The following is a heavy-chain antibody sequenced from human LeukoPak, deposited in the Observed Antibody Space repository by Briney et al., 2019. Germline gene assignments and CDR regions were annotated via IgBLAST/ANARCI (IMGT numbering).Heavy chain of an antibody. CDR1: GFTFSNYW. CDR3: ARGPEYYYDSSSGNY. CDR2: IREDGSEK. J-gene: IGHJ4*02. V-gene: IGHV3-7*01. D-gene: IGHD3-22*01. Sequence: GGSLRLSCAASGFTFSNYWMSWVRQAPGKGLEWVANIREDGSEKYYVDSVKGQFTISRDNAKNSLFLQMDSLRAEDTAVYYCARGPEYYYDSSSGNYWGQGTLVTVSS.